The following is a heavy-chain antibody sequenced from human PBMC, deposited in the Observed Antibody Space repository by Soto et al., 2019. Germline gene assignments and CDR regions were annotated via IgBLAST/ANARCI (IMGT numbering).Heavy chain of an antibody. CDR2: IYYSGST. Sequence: QVQLQESGPGLVKPSETLSLTCTVSGGSISSYYWSWIRQPPGKGLEWIGYIYYSGSTNYNPSIKSRVTISVDTSKNQFSLKLSSVTAADTAVYYCARERSGYYGSGRRNWYFDLWGRGTLVTVSS. J-gene: IGHJ2*01. CDR3: ARERSGYYGSGRRNWYFDL. CDR1: GGSISSYY. V-gene: IGHV4-59*01. D-gene: IGHD3-10*01.